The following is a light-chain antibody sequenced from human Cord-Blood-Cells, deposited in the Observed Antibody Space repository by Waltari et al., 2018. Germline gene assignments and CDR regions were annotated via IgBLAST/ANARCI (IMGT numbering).Light chain of an antibody. V-gene: IGLV2-14*01. Sequence: ITISYTGTSSDVGGYNYVSWYQQHPGKAPKLMIYEVSNRPSGVSNRFSGSKSGNTASLTISGLQAEDEADYYCSSYTSSSTLVFGGGTKLTVL. CDR1: SSDVGGYNY. CDR3: SSYTSSSTLV. J-gene: IGLJ2*01. CDR2: EVS.